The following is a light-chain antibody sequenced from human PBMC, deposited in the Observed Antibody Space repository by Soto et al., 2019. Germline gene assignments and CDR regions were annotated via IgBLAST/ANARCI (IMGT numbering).Light chain of an antibody. Sequence: DIQMTQSPSTLSGSVGDRVTITCRASQTISSWLAWYQQKPGKAPKLLIYKASTLKSGVPSRFSGSGSGTEFTPTISSLKPDDFATYYCQHYNSYSGTLGQGTKVDIK. CDR3: QHYNSYSGT. CDR1: QTISSW. J-gene: IGKJ1*01. CDR2: KAS. V-gene: IGKV1-5*03.